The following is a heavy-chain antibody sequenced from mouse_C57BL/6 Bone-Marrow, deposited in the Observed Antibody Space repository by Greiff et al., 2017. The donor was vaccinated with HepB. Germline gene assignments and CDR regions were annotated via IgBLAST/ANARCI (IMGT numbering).Heavy chain of an antibody. CDR2: IDPETGGT. Sequence: VQLQESGAELVRPGASVTLSCKASGYTFTDYEMHWVKQTPVHGLEWIGAIDPETGGTAYNQKFKGKAILTADKSSSTAYMELRSLTSEDSAVYYCTRRDYAMDYWGQGTSVTVSS. CDR1: GYTFTDYE. V-gene: IGHV1-15*01. CDR3: TRRDYAMDY. J-gene: IGHJ4*01.